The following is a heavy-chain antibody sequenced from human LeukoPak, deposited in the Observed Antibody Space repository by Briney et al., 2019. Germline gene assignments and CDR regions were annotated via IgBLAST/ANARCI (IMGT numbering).Heavy chain of an antibody. D-gene: IGHD1-26*01. J-gene: IGHJ4*02. V-gene: IGHV3-11*05. CDR2: ISSSSSYT. Sequence: GGSLRLSCAASGFTFSDYYMSWIRQAPGKGLEWVSYISSSSSYTNYADSAKGRFTISRDNAKNSLYLQMNSLRAEDTAVYYCARDSVGATIGYWGQGTLVTVPS. CDR1: GFTFSDYY. CDR3: ARDSVGATIGY.